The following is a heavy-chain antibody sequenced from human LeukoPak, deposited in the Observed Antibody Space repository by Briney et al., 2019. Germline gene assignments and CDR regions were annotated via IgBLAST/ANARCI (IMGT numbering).Heavy chain of an antibody. CDR1: GFTFSSYE. Sequence: GGSLRLSCAASGFTFSSYEMNWVRQAPGKGLEWVSYISSSGSTIYYTDSVKGRFTISRDNAKNSLYLQMNSLRDEDTAVYYCARDDDNDWFFDLWGRGTLVTVSS. D-gene: IGHD3-9*01. V-gene: IGHV3-48*03. CDR3: ARDDDNDWFFDL. CDR2: ISSSGSTI. J-gene: IGHJ2*01.